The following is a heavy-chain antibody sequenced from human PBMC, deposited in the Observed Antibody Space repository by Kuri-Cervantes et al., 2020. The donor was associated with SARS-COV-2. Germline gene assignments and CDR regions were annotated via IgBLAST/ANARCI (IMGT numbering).Heavy chain of an antibody. D-gene: IGHD6-13*01. J-gene: IGHJ4*02. CDR3: AKELNEGYSSSWYFDY. Sequence: ETLSLTCAASGFTFSSYAMSWVRQAPGKGLEWVSAISGSGGSTYYADSVKGRFTISRDNSKNTLYLQMNSLRAEDTAVYYCAKELNEGYSSSWYFDYWGQGTLVTVSS. CDR1: GFTFSSYA. CDR2: ISGSGGST. V-gene: IGHV3-23*01.